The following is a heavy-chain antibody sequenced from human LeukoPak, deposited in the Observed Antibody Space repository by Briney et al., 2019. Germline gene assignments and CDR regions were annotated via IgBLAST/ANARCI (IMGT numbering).Heavy chain of an antibody. CDR3: AKDQAGIYDILTGCPED. V-gene: IGHV3-23*01. J-gene: IGHJ4*02. D-gene: IGHD3-9*01. CDR2: ISDSGVST. CDR1: GSTFSSYG. Sequence: GGSLRLSCAASGSTFSSYGMSWVRQAPGKGLEWVSGISDSGVSTFYADSVKGRFTISRDNSKNTLYLQMNSLRSEDTAVYYCAKDQAGIYDILTGCPEDWGQGTLVTVSS.